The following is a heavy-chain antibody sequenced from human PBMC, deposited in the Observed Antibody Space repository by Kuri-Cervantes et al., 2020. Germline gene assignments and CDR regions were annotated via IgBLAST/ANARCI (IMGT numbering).Heavy chain of an antibody. Sequence: GSLRLSCTVSGGSISSSSYYWGWIRQPPGKGLEWIGSIYYSGSTYYNPSLKSRVTISVDTSKNQFSLKLSSVTAADTAVYFCAGYTSGSYYKGYFDNWGQGTLVTVSS. CDR3: AGYTSGSYYKGYFDN. J-gene: IGHJ4*02. CDR1: GGSISSSSYY. CDR2: IYYSGST. D-gene: IGHD3-10*01. V-gene: IGHV4-39*07.